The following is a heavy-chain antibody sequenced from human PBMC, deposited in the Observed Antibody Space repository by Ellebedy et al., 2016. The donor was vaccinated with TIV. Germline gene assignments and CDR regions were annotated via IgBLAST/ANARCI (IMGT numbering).Heavy chain of an antibody. CDR3: ARESMGSRIPATANYYYYMDV. CDR2: VFYSGST. D-gene: IGHD2-15*01. Sequence: GSLRLSCTVSGGSISSSYWSWIRQPPGKALEWIAYVFYSGSTTYNPSLKSRVTKSLDTSKNQFSLKLTSMTAAATAVYYCARESMGSRIPATANYYYYMDVWGKGTAVTVSS. J-gene: IGHJ6*03. CDR1: GGSISSSY. V-gene: IGHV4-59*01.